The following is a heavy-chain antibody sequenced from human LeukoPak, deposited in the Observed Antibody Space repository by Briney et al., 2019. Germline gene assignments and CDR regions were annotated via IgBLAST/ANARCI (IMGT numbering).Heavy chain of an antibody. J-gene: IGHJ4*02. CDR2: IYSSGNT. Sequence: SETLSLTCTVSSVSITNYYWNWFRQPPGKGLEWIGCIYSSGNTNYNPSLRSRVTISVDMSKNQFSLELTSVTAADTAVYYCARARYSNGFGWFDYWGRGALVTVSS. CDR1: SVSITNYY. CDR3: ARARYSNGFGWFDY. V-gene: IGHV4-59*01. D-gene: IGHD4-11*01.